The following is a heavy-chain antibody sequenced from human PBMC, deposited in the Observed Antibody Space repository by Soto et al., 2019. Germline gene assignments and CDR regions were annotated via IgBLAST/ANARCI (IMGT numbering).Heavy chain of an antibody. J-gene: IGHJ4*02. D-gene: IGHD3-22*01. V-gene: IGHV4-39*01. Sequence: TSETLSLTCTVSGGSISSSSYYWGWIRQPPGKGLEWIGSIYYSGSTYYNPSLKSRVTISVDTSKNQFSLKLSSVTAADTAVYYCARCDSSGYYYCDYWGQGTLVTVSS. CDR1: GGSISSSSYY. CDR3: ARCDSSGYYYCDY. CDR2: IYYSGST.